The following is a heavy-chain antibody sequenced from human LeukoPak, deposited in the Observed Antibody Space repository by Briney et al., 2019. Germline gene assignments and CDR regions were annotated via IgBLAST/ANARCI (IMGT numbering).Heavy chain of an antibody. D-gene: IGHD6-13*01. CDR3: ARQSSKQQLDY. CDR2: IYYSGST. J-gene: IGHJ4*02. CDR1: GGSISSGGYY. Sequence: KPSETLSLTCTVSGGSISSGGYYWSWIRQHPGKGLEWIGYIYYSGSTYYNPSLKSRVTISVDTSKNQFSLKLSSVTAADTAVYYCARQSSKQQLDYWGQGTLVTVSS. V-gene: IGHV4-31*03.